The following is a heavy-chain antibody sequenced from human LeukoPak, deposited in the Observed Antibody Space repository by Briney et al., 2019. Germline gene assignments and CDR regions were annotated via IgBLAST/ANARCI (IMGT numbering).Heavy chain of an antibody. CDR2: ISGSGGST. J-gene: IGHJ4*02. D-gene: IGHD3-22*01. Sequence: PGGSLRLSCAASGFTFNNYGMSWVRQAPGKGLEWVSGISGSGGSTYYADSVKGRFTISRDNSKNTLYLQMNSLRAEDTAVYYCAKGHGGLVVSPNDSWGQGTLATVSS. CDR1: GFTFNNYG. CDR3: AKGHGGLVVSPNDS. V-gene: IGHV3-23*01.